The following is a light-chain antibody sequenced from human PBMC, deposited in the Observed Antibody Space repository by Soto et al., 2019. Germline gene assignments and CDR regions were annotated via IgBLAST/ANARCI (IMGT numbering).Light chain of an antibody. V-gene: IGKV3-15*01. CDR3: QQYDNWPYT. Sequence: EIVMTQSPVTLSVSPGERAALSCRASQSVSSNFAWYQQRPGQAPRLLIYGASTRATGIPARFSGSGSATDFTLTIRSLQSEDFAVYYCQQYDNWPYTFGQGTKLEIK. J-gene: IGKJ2*01. CDR2: GAS. CDR1: QSVSSN.